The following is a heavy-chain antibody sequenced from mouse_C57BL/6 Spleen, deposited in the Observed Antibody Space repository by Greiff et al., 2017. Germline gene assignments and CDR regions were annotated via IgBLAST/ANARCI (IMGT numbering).Heavy chain of an antibody. CDR3: SRLDYYDYSYYAMDY. D-gene: IGHD2-4*01. Sequence: VQLQQPGTELVKPGASVKLSCKASGYTFTSYWMHWVKQRPGQGLEWIGNINTSNGGTNYNEKFKRNATLNVDKSSSTAYMQLSSLTSEDSAVYYCSRLDYYDYSYYAMDYWGQGTSVTVSS. J-gene: IGHJ4*01. CDR2: INTSNGGT. CDR1: GYTFTSYW. V-gene: IGHV1-53*01.